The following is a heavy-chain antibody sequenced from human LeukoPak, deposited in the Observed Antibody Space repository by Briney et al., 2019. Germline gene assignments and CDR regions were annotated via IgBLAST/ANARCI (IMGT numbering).Heavy chain of an antibody. CDR2: TSKDGSET. Sequence: GEPLKISCAASGFTFSDSSIHGVRQAPGKGPEWLSRTSKDGSETVYAPSTDGWLTPSRDHTKNTVYQELTNLTPDHTALYYCASGGYSGSYYRFSWGRGTLVTVAS. CDR3: ASGGYSGSYYRFS. D-gene: IGHD6-25*01. CDR1: GFTFSDSS. V-gene: IGHV3-74*01. J-gene: IGHJ4*02.